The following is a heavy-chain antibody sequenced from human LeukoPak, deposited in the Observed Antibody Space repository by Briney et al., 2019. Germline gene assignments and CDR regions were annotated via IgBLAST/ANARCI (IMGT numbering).Heavy chain of an antibody. CDR1: GYTFTSYA. J-gene: IGHJ4*02. V-gene: IGHV1-3*01. D-gene: IGHD6-13*01. CDR3: ARVSLRYVAAAV. CDR2: INAGNGNT. Sequence: GASVKVSCKASGYTFTSYAMHWVRLAPGQRLEWMGWINAGNGNTKYSQKFQGRVTITRDTSASTAYMELSSLRSEDTAVYYCARVSLRYVAAAVWGQGTLVTVSS.